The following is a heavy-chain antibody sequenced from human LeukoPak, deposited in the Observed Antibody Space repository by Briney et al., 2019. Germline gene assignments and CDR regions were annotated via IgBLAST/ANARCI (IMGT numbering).Heavy chain of an antibody. J-gene: IGHJ5*02. CDR2: IIPIFGTA. Sequence: ASVKVSYKASGYTFTCYYMHWVRQAPGQGLEWMGGIIPIFGTANYAQKSQGRVTITADESTSTAYMELSSLRSEDTAVYYCARGWFGEFDPWGQGTLVTVSS. D-gene: IGHD3-10*01. V-gene: IGHV1-69*13. CDR1: GYTFTCYY. CDR3: ARGWFGEFDP.